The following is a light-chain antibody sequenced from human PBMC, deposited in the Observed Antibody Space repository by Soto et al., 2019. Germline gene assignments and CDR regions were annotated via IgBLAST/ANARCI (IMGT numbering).Light chain of an antibody. CDR2: GAS. CDR3: QQSHSTPLT. V-gene: IGKV1-39*01. CDR1: MRISNY. Sequence: DIQVIQSPSSLSASVGDRVTITCRAKMRISNYLNWYQQKPGKAPKLLISGASTLQSGVPSRFRGSGSGADFTLTISSLQPDDSATYYCQQSHSTPLTFGGGTKLELK. J-gene: IGKJ4*01.